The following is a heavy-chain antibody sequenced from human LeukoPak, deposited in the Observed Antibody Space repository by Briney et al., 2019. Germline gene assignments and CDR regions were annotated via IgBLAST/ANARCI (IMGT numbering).Heavy chain of an antibody. Sequence: GGSLRLSCAASGFNFSSYSMNWVRQAPGKGLECVSSISSSSSYIYYADSVKGRFTISRDNAKNSLYLQMNSLRAEDTAVYYCARMLHDSSGWWDLVSHDYFDYWGQGTLVTVSS. V-gene: IGHV3-21*01. CDR1: GFNFSSYS. D-gene: IGHD6-19*01. CDR3: ARMLHDSSGWWDLVSHDYFDY. CDR2: ISSSSSYI. J-gene: IGHJ4*02.